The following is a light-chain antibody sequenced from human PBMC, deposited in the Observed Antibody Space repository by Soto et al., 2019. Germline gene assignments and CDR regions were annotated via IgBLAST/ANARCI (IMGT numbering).Light chain of an antibody. CDR1: QSISNK. CDR2: GAS. CDR3: QHYNSSSEA. J-gene: IGKJ1*01. Sequence: DIQMTQCPSTLSATVGDRVTITCRASQSISNKLAWYQQKPGKPPKVLIYGASNLQSGVPPRFSGSGSGTDFTLAISSLQPEDSATYYCQHYNSSSEAFGQGTKVDIK. V-gene: IGKV1-5*01.